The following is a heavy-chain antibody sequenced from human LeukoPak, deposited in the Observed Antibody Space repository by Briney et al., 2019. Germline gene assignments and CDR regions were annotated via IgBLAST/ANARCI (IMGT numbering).Heavy chain of an antibody. CDR1: GFTFSDYY. J-gene: IGHJ6*02. Sequence: PGGSLRLSCAASGFTFSDYYMSWIRQAPGKGLEWVSYISSSGSTIYYADSVKGRFTISRDNAKNSLYLQMNSPRAEDTAVYYCARAGDLLAPRGYGMDVWGQGTTVTVSS. CDR3: ARAGDLLAPRGYGMDV. V-gene: IGHV3-11*01. D-gene: IGHD4-17*01. CDR2: ISSSGSTI.